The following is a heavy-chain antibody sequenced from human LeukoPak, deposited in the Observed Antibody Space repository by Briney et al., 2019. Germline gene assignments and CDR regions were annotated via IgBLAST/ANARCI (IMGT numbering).Heavy chain of an antibody. CDR2: IYTSGST. Sequence: SETLSLTCTVSGGSISSYYWSWIRQLAGKGLEWIGRIYTSGSTNYNPSLKSRVTMSVDTSKNQFSLKLSSVTAADTAVYYCARESQQPLTWIQLWYGMDVWGQGTTVTVSS. V-gene: IGHV4-4*07. D-gene: IGHD5-18*01. CDR3: ARESQQPLTWIQLWYGMDV. CDR1: GGSISSYY. J-gene: IGHJ6*02.